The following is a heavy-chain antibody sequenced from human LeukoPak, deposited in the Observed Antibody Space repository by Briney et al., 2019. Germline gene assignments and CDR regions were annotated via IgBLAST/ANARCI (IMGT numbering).Heavy chain of an antibody. Sequence: GGSLRLSCAASGFTFSNYGMHWVRQAPGKGLEWVAFIRYDGSNEYYADSVKGRFAISRDNSKNSLHLQMNSLRAEDTAVYYCATGLSFSGSSYFDYWGQGTLVTVSS. J-gene: IGHJ4*02. V-gene: IGHV3-30*02. D-gene: IGHD1-26*01. CDR2: IRYDGSNE. CDR3: ATGLSFSGSSYFDY. CDR1: GFTFSNYG.